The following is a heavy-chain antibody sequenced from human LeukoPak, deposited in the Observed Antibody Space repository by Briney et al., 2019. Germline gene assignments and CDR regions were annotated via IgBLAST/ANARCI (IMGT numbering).Heavy chain of an antibody. CDR2: INHSGST. V-gene: IGHV4-34*01. J-gene: IGHJ1*01. CDR3: ARAAAAGTHFQH. D-gene: IGHD6-13*01. CDR1: GGSFSGYY. Sequence: SKTLSLTCAVYGGSFSGYYWSWIRQPPGKGLEWIGEINHSGSTNYNPSLKSRVTISVDTSKNQFSLKLSSVTAADTAVYYCARAAAAGTHFQHWGQGTLVTVSS.